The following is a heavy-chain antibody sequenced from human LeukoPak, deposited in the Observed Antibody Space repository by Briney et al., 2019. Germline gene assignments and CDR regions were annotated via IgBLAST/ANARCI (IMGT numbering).Heavy chain of an antibody. CDR1: GYTFTSDD. Sequence: ASVKVSCTASGYTFTSDDINWVRQATGQGLEWMGWMNPNSGNTGYAQKFQGRVSMTRNTSISTAYMELSRLRSEDTAVYYCATLGSIVGPFPEFGWGQGTLVTVSA. CDR3: ATLGSIVGPFPEFG. CDR2: MNPNSGNT. V-gene: IGHV1-8*01. J-gene: IGHJ4*02. D-gene: IGHD1-26*01.